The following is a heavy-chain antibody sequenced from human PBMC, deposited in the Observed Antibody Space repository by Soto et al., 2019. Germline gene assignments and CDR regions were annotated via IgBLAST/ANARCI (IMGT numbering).Heavy chain of an antibody. CDR2: INPNSGAT. J-gene: IGHJ6*02. CDR3: AKDQGGYMVSGMDV. CDR1: GYTFTSYG. D-gene: IGHD2-2*02. V-gene: IGHV1-2*02. Sequence: ASVKVSCKASGYTFTSYGISWVRQAPGHGLEWMGWINPNSGATNYAHNFQGRVTMTRDTSIRAAYMELSSLSSDDTAVYYCAKDQGGYMVSGMDVWGQGTTVTVSS.